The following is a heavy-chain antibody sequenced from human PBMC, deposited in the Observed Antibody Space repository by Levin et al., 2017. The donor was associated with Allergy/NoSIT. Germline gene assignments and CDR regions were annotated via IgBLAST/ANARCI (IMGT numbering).Heavy chain of an antibody. CDR1: GYSFTNHW. V-gene: IGHV5-51*01. J-gene: IGHJ4*02. D-gene: IGHD6-13*01. Sequence: GESLKISCKGSGYSFTNHWIGWVRQMPGKGLEWMGIIFPGDSDTRYSPSFHGRFTISVDKSVSTAYLQWTSLEASDTAIYYCATTSAAGALSYFDRWGQGTLVTVAS. CDR2: IFPGDSDT. CDR3: ATTSAAGALSYFDR.